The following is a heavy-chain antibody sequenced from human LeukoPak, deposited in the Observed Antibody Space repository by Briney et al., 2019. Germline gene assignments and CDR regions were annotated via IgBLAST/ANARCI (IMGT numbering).Heavy chain of an antibody. CDR2: IYYSGST. D-gene: IGHD3-3*01. V-gene: IGHV4-39*06. J-gene: IGHJ4*02. CDR3: ARVDRYDFYFDY. Sequence: SETLSLTCTVSGGSISSSSYYWGWLRQPPGEGVEWIGSIYYSGSTYYNPSLKSRVTISVDTSKNQFALQLSAVTAADTAGYYCARVDRYDFYFDYWGQGTLVTVSS. CDR1: GGSISSSSYY.